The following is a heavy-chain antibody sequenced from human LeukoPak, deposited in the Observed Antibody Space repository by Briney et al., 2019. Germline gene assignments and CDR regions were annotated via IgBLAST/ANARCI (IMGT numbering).Heavy chain of an antibody. CDR1: GYTFTSYA. Sequence: ASVKVSCKASGYTFTSYAMHWVRQAPGQRLEWMGWINAGNGNTKYSQKFQGRVTITRDTSASTAYMELSSLRSEDTAVYYCAREGDYDSSGYWDFLKNHAFDIWGQGTMVTVSS. V-gene: IGHV1-3*01. CDR2: INAGNGNT. CDR3: AREGDYDSSGYWDFLKNHAFDI. D-gene: IGHD3-22*01. J-gene: IGHJ3*02.